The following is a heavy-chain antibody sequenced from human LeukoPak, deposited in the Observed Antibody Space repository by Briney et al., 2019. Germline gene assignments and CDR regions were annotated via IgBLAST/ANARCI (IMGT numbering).Heavy chain of an antibody. CDR2: IYYSGST. CDR3: ARGSPLAGVVMDV. D-gene: IGHD2-21*01. CDR1: GGSISSGDYY. V-gene: IGHV4-30-4*02. Sequence: SDTLSLTCTVSGGSISSGDYYWSWIRQPPGKGLEWIGYIYYSGSTYYNPSLKSRITISVDTSKNQFSLKLSSVTAADTAVYYCARGSPLAGVVMDVWGQGTTVTVSS. J-gene: IGHJ6*02.